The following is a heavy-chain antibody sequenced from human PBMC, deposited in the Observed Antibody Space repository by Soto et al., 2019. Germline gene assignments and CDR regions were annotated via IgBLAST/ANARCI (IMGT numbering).Heavy chain of an antibody. Sequence: QVQLQESGPGLVKPSETLSLTCTVSGGSISSYYWTWIRQPPGKRLEWIGYIKAGGNTNYNPSLKGRVTMSLDTSKNQFPLKVNSVTAADTAVYYCARVSPSYSTGWYYFDYWGQGTLVTVSS. CDR3: ARVSPSYSTGWYYFDY. D-gene: IGHD6-19*01. CDR1: GGSISSYY. V-gene: IGHV4-59*01. CDR2: IKAGGNT. J-gene: IGHJ4*02.